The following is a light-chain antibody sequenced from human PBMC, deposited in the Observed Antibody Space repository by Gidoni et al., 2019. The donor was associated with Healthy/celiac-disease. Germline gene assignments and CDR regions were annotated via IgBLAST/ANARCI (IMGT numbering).Light chain of an antibody. Sequence: SYELTQPPSVSVSPGQTASITCPGDKLGDKYACWYQQKPGQSPVLVIYQDSKRPSGIPERFSGSNSGNTATLTISGTQAMDEADYYCQAWDSSTLCVFGGGTKLTVL. V-gene: IGLV3-1*01. CDR2: QDS. J-gene: IGLJ2*01. CDR1: KLGDKY. CDR3: QAWDSSTLCV.